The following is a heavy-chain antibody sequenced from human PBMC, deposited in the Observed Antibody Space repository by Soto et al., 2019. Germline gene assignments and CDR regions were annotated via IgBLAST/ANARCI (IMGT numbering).Heavy chain of an antibody. V-gene: IGHV4-4*02. CDR3: ATRDTGRVY. D-gene: IGHD5-18*01. Sequence: SLTCAVSGVSIGSHDWWTWVRQPPGKGLEWIGESHQSGNTNYNSSLESRVTISLDKSKNHFSLQLSSVTVADTAVYYCATRDTGRVYWGQGTLVTVSS. CDR1: GVSIGSHDW. CDR2: SHQSGNT. J-gene: IGHJ4*02.